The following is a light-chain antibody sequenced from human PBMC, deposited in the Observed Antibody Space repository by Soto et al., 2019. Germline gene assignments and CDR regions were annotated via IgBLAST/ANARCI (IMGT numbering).Light chain of an antibody. J-gene: IGKJ5*01. Sequence: VLTQSPDTLSLSPGERATLSCRASQSVGGSSLGWYQQKPGQAPRLVIFDISNRATGIPDRFSGSGSGTDCTLTISRLEPEDFAVYYCQLYSRSTRQITFGKGARLEIX. CDR1: QSVGGSS. CDR2: DIS. V-gene: IGKV3-20*01. CDR3: QLYSRSTRQIT.